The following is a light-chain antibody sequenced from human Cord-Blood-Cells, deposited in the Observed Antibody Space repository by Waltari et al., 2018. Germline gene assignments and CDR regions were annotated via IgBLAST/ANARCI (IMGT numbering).Light chain of an antibody. CDR2: GAS. CDR1: QSVSSN. Sequence: EIVMMQSTATLSVSPGERATLSCRASQSVSSNVAWYQQKPGQAPRLLIYGASTMATGIPARCSGSGSGTEFTLTISSLQSEDFAVYYCQQYNNWPPRYTFGQGTKLEIK. V-gene: IGKV3-15*01. CDR3: QQYNNWPPRYT. J-gene: IGKJ2*01.